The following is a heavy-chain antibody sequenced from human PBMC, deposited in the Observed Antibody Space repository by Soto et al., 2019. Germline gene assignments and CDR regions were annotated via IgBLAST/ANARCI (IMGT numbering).Heavy chain of an antibody. CDR3: TSAIMDF. CDR2: IKDKADGGTP. CDR1: GFNLANVW. V-gene: IGHV3-15*01. D-gene: IGHD3-16*01. Sequence: EVQLVASGGGLVKPGESLRLSCAAYGFNLANVWMNWVRQAPGKGLEWVGHIKDKADGGTPDYGTSVKGRFSISRDDSKGTLYLHMNSLKTEDTGIYYCTSAIMDFWGQGTLVAVSS. J-gene: IGHJ4*02.